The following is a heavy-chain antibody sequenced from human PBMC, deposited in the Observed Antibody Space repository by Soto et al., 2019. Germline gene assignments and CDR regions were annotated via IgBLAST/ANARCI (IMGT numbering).Heavy chain of an antibody. CDR2: ISGSGGST. CDR1: GFTFSSYA. CDR3: AKAIAPSNYYYGMDV. D-gene: IGHD6-13*01. V-gene: IGHV3-23*01. Sequence: GGSLRLSCAASGFTFSSYAMSWVRQAPGKGLEWVSAISGSGGSTYYADSVKGRFTISRDNSKNTLYLQMNSLRAEDTAVYYSAKAIAPSNYYYGMDVWGQGTTVTVSS. J-gene: IGHJ6*02.